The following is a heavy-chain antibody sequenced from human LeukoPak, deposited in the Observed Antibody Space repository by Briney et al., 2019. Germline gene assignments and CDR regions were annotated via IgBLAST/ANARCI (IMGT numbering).Heavy chain of an antibody. CDR3: ARVVGSRGLVTLYYYYYMDV. CDR2: IYYSGST. J-gene: IGHJ6*03. V-gene: IGHV4-39*07. Sequence: SETLSLTCTVSGGSISSSSYYWGWIRQPPGKGLEWIGSIYYSGSTYYNPSLKSRVTISVDTSKNQFSLKLSSVTAADTAVYYCARVVGSRGLVTLYYYYYMDVWGKGTTVTVSS. CDR1: GGSISSSSYY. D-gene: IGHD1-26*01.